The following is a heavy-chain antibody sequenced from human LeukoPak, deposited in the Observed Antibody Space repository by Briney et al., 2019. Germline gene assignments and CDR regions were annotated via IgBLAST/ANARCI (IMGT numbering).Heavy chain of an antibody. D-gene: IGHD1-26*01. CDR1: GFTFSSYW. V-gene: IGHV3-48*01. J-gene: IGHJ6*02. Sequence: GGSLRLSCAASGFTFSSYWMTWVRQAPGKGLEWVSYISSSSSSIYYADSVKGRFTISRDNAKNSLYLQMNSLRAEDTAVYYCARDLTTYSGSYYYYYGMDVWGQGTTVTVSS. CDR2: ISSSSSSI. CDR3: ARDLTTYSGSYYYYYGMDV.